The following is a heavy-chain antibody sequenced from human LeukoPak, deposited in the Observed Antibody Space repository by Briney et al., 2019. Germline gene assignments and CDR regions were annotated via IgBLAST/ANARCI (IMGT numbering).Heavy chain of an antibody. V-gene: IGHV1-69*05. J-gene: IGHJ4*02. D-gene: IGHD1-26*01. CDR1: VGTLSIYA. Sequence: ASVKVSCKASVGTLSIYAISGVRQAPGQGLEWMGGIIPIFGTANYAQKFQGRVTITTDESTSTAYMELSSLRSEDTAVYYCARVPVSGSYHFDYWGQGTLVTVSS. CDR2: IIPIFGTA. CDR3: ARVPVSGSYHFDY.